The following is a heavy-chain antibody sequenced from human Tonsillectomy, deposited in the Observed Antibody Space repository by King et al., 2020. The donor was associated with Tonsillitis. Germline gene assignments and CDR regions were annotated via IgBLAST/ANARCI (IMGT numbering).Heavy chain of an antibody. CDR3: ARSSGDSYYYYGMDV. Sequence: VQLQESGPGLVKPSDTLSLTCAVSGYSISSRNWWGWIRQSPGKGLEWIGYIYYSGSTYYNPSLKSRVTMSVDTSKNQFSLKLSSVTAVDTAVYYCARSSGDSYYYYGMDVWGQGTTVTVSS. CDR1: GYSISSRNW. D-gene: IGHD2-15*01. CDR2: IYYSGST. V-gene: IGHV4-28*01. J-gene: IGHJ6*02.